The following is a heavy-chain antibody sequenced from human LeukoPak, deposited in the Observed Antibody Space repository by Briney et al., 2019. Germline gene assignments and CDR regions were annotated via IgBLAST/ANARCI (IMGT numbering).Heavy chain of an antibody. J-gene: IGHJ4*02. V-gene: IGHV3-21*01. Sequence: GGSLRLSCAASGFTFSSYSMNWVRQAPGKGLEWVSSISSGSSYIYYADSVKGRFTVSRDNAKNSLYLQMNSLRAEDTAVYYCTKTGGIVGATNFDYWGQGTLVTVSS. CDR2: ISSGSSYI. D-gene: IGHD1-26*01. CDR3: TKTGGIVGATNFDY. CDR1: GFTFSSYS.